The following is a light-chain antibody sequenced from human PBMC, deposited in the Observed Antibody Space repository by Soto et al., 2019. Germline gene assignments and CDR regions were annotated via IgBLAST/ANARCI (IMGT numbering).Light chain of an antibody. Sequence: LTQPASVSGSPGQSITISCTGTSNYNLVSWYQQHPGKAPKLVIYEVSERPSGVSNRFSGSKSGNTASLTISGLQAEDEADYYCCSYPGSSILYVFGTGTKVTVL. CDR2: EVS. CDR1: SNYNL. CDR3: CSYPGSSILYV. V-gene: IGLV2-23*02. J-gene: IGLJ1*01.